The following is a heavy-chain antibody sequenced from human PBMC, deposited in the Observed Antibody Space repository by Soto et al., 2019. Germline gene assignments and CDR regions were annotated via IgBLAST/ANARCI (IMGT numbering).Heavy chain of an antibody. CDR2: ISYDGSNK. J-gene: IGHJ4*02. CDR3: ARDRIYSSSWHDY. Sequence: QVQLVESGGGVVQPGRSLRLSCAASGFTFSSYAMHWVRQAPGKGLEWVAVISYDGSNKYYADSVKGRFTISRDNYKNQLYLQMNSLRAEDTAVYYCARDRIYSSSWHDYWGQGTLVTVSS. V-gene: IGHV3-30-3*01. CDR1: GFTFSSYA. D-gene: IGHD6-13*01.